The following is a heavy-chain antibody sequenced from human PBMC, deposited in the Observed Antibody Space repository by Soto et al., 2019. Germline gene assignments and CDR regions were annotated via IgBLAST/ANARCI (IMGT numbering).Heavy chain of an antibody. J-gene: IGHJ3*01. V-gene: IGHV4-31*03. CDR3: ARAIRYQLLFDL. D-gene: IGHD2-2*01. CDR1: GGSISSGGYY. Sequence: QVQLQESGPGLVKPSQTLSLTCTVSGGSISSGGYYWSWIRQHPGKGLEWIGYIYYSWSTYYNPSLKSRVTRSVDTSKSQFSLKLSSVTAADTAVYYCARAIRYQLLFDLWGQGTMVTVSS. CDR2: IYYSWST.